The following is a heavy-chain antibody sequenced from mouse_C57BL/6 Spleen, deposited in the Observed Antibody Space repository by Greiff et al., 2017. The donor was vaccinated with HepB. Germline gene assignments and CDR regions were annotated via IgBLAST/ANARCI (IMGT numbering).Heavy chain of an antibody. Sequence: DVHLVESGGGLVKPGGSLKLSCAASGFTFSDYGMHWVRQAPEKGLEWVAYISSGSSTIYYADTVKGRFTISRDNAKNTLFLQMTSLRSEDTAMYYCARPGYYEDYFDYWGQGTTLTVSS. D-gene: IGHD2-3*01. V-gene: IGHV5-17*01. CDR3: ARPGYYEDYFDY. CDR2: ISSGSSTI. CDR1: GFTFSDYG. J-gene: IGHJ2*01.